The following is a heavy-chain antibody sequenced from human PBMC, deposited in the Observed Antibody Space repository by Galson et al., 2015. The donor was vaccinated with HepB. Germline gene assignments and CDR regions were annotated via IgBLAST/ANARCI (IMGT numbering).Heavy chain of an antibody. D-gene: IGHD4-23*01. J-gene: IGHJ4*02. CDR3: AHRLSDYGGNSLFDY. CDR2: IYPGDSDT. V-gene: IGHV5-51*03. Sequence: QSGAEVKKPGESLKISCKGSGYSFTSYWIGWVRQMPGKGLEWMGIIYPGDSDTRYSPSFQGQVTIPADKSISTAYLQWSSLKASDTAMYYCAHRLSDYGGNSLFDYWGQGTLVTVSS. CDR1: GYSFTSYW.